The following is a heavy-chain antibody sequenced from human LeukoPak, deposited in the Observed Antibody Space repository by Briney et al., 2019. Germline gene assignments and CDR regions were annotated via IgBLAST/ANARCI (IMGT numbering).Heavy chain of an antibody. CDR1: GFTFSSHW. CDR2: INSDGSSI. D-gene: IGHD3-16*01. J-gene: IGHJ4*02. Sequence: GGSLRLSCAASGFTFSSHWMHWVRQAPGKGLVWVSRINSDGSSISYADSVKGRFIISRDNAKNSLYLQMNTLRADDTAVYYCARDGFGTGSNWGQGTLVTVSS. V-gene: IGHV3-74*01. CDR3: ARDGFGTGSN.